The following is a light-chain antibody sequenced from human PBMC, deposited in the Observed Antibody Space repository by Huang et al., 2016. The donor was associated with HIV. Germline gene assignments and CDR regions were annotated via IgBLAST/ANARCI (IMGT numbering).Light chain of an antibody. CDR1: QDISNY. CDR2: DAS. CDR3: QQYDNLPLT. Sequence: DIQMTQSPSSLSASVGDRVTITCQASQDISNYLNWYHQKPGRAPEILIYDASNLETGVSSRFNGSGSGTNVTFTITSLQPEDIATYYCQQYDNLPLTFGGGTKVEI. V-gene: IGKV1-33*01. J-gene: IGKJ4*01.